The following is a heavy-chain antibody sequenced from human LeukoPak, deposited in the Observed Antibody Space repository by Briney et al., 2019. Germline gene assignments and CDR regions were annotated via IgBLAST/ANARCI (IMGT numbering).Heavy chain of an antibody. Sequence: SETLSLTCTVSGGSISSHYWSWIRQPPGKGLEWIGYIYYSGSTNYNPSLKSQVTISVDTSKNQFSLKLSSVTAADTAVYYCARTPYYYDSSGYYMDVWGKGTTVTVSS. D-gene: IGHD3-22*01. CDR2: IYYSGST. V-gene: IGHV4-59*11. CDR1: GGSISSHY. CDR3: ARTPYYYDSSGYYMDV. J-gene: IGHJ6*03.